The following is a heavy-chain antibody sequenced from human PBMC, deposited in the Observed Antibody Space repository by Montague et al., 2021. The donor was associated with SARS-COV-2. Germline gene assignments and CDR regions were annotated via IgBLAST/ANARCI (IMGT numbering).Heavy chain of an antibody. Sequence: SETLSLTCTVSNYSVSSGYYWCWIRQFPGKGLEWIGFKFHSGSTYYNPSLQSRVITSVDTSKNQVSLKFTSVSAADTAVYYCARGVVGPTVLFLEYWGQGTLVAVSS. J-gene: IGHJ4*02. V-gene: IGHV4-38-2*02. CDR3: ARGVVGPTVLFLEY. CDR2: KFHSGST. CDR1: NYSVSSGYY. D-gene: IGHD1-26*01.